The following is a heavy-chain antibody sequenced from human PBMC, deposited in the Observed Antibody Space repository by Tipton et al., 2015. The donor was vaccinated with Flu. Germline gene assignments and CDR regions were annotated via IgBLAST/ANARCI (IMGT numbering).Heavy chain of an antibody. CDR2: MNIDGSDR. D-gene: IGHD2-21*01. V-gene: IGHV3-7*01. Sequence: SLRLSCAASGFTFSSYWMSWVRQAPGKGLEWVSNMNIDGSDRYCVDSVKGRFTISRDNRENSLYLQMNSLRAEDTAVYYCARGITKVIDYWGRGTLVAVSS. J-gene: IGHJ4*02. CDR3: ARGITKVIDY. CDR1: GFTFSSYW.